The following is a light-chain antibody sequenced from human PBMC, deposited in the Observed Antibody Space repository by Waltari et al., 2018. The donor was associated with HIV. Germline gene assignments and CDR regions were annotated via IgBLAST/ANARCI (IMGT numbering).Light chain of an antibody. V-gene: IGLV2-8*01. CDR1: SSDVGSFKY. J-gene: IGLJ3*02. CDR3: SSYGGGNTVL. Sequence: QSALTQPPSASGSPGQSVTISCTRTSSDVGSFKYVSWYQQHPGKAPKLMIYDVTKCPSGVPDRFSGSKSGNPASLTVSGLQAEDEADYYCSSYGGGNTVLFGGGTRLTVL. CDR2: DVT.